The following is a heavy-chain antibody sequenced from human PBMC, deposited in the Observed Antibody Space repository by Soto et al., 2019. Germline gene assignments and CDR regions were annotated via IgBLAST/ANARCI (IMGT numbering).Heavy chain of an antibody. D-gene: IGHD3-3*01. J-gene: IGHJ3*02. CDR3: AKEWRDYDFWSGYYGWDAFDI. CDR1: GFTFSSYA. Sequence: GGSLRLSCAASGFTFSSYAMSWVRQAPGKGLEWVSAISGSGGSTYYADSVKGRFTISRDNSKNTLYLQMNSLRAEDTAVYYCAKEWRDYDFWSGYYGWDAFDIWGQGTMVTVSS. CDR2: ISGSGGST. V-gene: IGHV3-23*01.